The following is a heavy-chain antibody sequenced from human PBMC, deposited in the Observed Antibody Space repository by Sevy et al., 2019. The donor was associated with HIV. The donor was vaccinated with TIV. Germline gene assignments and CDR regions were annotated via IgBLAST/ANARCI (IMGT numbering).Heavy chain of an antibody. V-gene: IGHV3-21*01. CDR3: AREGTGRGYYYGLDV. Sequence: GGSLRLSCAASGFTFIGYTMNWVRQAPGKGLEWVSSISSTGKYIYYAESLKGRFTVSRDNADNSLYLQINSLRAEYTAIYYCAREGTGRGYYYGLDVWGQGTTVTVSS. CDR1: GFTFIGYT. CDR2: ISSTGKYI. J-gene: IGHJ6*02. D-gene: IGHD1-26*01.